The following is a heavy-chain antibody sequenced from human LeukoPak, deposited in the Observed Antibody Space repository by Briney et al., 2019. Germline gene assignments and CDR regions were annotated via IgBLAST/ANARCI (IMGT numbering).Heavy chain of an antibody. V-gene: IGHV3-23*01. J-gene: IGHJ4*02. CDR3: AKDINAYDSSGDDY. CDR1: GFTFTNYA. Sequence: GGSLRLSCAVSGFTFTNYAVSWVRQAPGKGLEWVSAVSGSGDNTYYADSVKGRFAISRDNSKNTLYLQMNSLRAEDTAVYYCAKDINAYDSSGDDYWGPGTLVTVSS. D-gene: IGHD3-22*01. CDR2: VSGSGDNT.